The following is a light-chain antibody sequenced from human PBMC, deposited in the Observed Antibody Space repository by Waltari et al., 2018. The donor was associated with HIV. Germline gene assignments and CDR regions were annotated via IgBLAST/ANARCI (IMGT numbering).Light chain of an antibody. CDR1: SSNIGSNF. J-gene: IGLJ2*01. CDR3: AAWDDSLSGGV. CDR2: RNS. V-gene: IGLV1-47*01. Sequence: QSVLTQPPSTSGTPGQSVTITCSGRSSNIGSNFVYWYQQVPGTAPKLLISRNSQRPSGVPDRFSGSKSGTSASLAISGLRAEDEADYYCAAWDDSLSGGVFGGGTKLTVL.